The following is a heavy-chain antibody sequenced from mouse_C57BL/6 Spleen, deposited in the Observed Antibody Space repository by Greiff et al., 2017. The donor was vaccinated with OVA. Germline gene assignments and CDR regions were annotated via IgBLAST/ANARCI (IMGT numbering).Heavy chain of an antibody. V-gene: IGHV5-17*01. J-gene: IGHJ1*03. CDR2: ISSGSSTI. Sequence: EVQVVESGGGLVKPGGSLKLSCAASGFTFSDYGMHWVRQAPEKGLEWVAYISSGSSTIYYADTVKGRFTISRDNAKNTLFLQMTSLRSEDTAMYYCARPHYYGSSPHWYFDVWGTGTTVTVSS. CDR3: ARPHYYGSSPHWYFDV. D-gene: IGHD1-1*01. CDR1: GFTFSDYG.